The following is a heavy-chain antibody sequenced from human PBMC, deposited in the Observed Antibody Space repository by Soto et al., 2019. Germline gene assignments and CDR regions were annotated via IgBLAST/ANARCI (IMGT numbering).Heavy chain of an antibody. Sequence: GGSMRLSCAASGFTFSSYAMSRVRQAPGKGLEWVSAISGSGGSTYYADSVKGRFTISRDNSKNTLYLQMNSLRAEDTAVYYCAKDLPTSYYDFWSGLDYYYYMDVWGKGTTVTVSS. CDR1: GFTFSSYA. CDR2: ISGSGGST. CDR3: AKDLPTSYYDFWSGLDYYYYMDV. V-gene: IGHV3-23*01. D-gene: IGHD3-3*01. J-gene: IGHJ6*03.